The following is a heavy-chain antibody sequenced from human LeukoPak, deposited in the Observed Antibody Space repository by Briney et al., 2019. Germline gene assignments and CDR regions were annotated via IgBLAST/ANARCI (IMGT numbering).Heavy chain of an antibody. CDR2: ISFSGTTI. V-gene: IGHV3-48*03. Sequence: GGSLRLSCAASGFTFSSYEMNWVRQAPGKGLEWVSYISFSGTTIYYADSVKGRFTISRDNAKNSLYLQMNSLRAEDTAVYYCARDRVYASGSRDAFGIWGQGTMVAVSS. CDR1: GFTFSSYE. CDR3: ARDRVYASGSRDAFGI. D-gene: IGHD3-10*01. J-gene: IGHJ3*02.